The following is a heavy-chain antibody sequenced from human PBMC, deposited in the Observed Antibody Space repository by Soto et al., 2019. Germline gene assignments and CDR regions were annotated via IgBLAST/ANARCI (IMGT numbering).Heavy chain of an antibody. V-gene: IGHV3-23*01. Sequence: GSLRLSCAASGFPLSTYGMTWVRQAPGKGLEWVSAITGTGGNTYYVDSVKGRFTSSRDNSKNMLYLQVNSLRVEDTAVYYCARIRGYWYGLDVWGQGTTVTVSS. CDR1: GFPLSTYG. J-gene: IGHJ6*02. CDR2: ITGTGGNT. CDR3: ARIRGYWYGLDV.